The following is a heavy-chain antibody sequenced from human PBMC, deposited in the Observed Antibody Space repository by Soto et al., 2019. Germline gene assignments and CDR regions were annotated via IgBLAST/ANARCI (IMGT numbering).Heavy chain of an antibody. CDR3: ARSGSEIDY. CDR2: IKEDGSEK. Sequence: EVQLVESGGVLVQPGGSLRLSCAASGFTFSNYWMSWVRQAPGKGLEWVANIKEDGSEKNYVDSVKGRFTISRDNAKNSLYLQMYSLRAEDTAVYYCARSGSEIDYWGQGTLVTVSS. J-gene: IGHJ4*02. CDR1: GFTFSNYW. V-gene: IGHV3-7*01. D-gene: IGHD3-10*01.